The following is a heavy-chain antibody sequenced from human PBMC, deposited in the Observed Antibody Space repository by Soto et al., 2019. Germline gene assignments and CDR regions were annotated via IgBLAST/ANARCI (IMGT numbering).Heavy chain of an antibody. V-gene: IGHV1-18*01. CDR1: GYTFTSYG. D-gene: IGHD6-19*01. J-gene: IGHJ1*01. CDR3: ARDTVAGASNAEYFQH. CDR2: ISAYNGNT. Sequence: ASVKVSCKASGYTFTSYGISWVRRAPGQGLEWMGWISAYNGNTNYAQKLQGRVTMTTDTSTSTAYMELRSLRSDDTAVYYCARDTVAGASNAEYFQHWGQGTLVTVSS.